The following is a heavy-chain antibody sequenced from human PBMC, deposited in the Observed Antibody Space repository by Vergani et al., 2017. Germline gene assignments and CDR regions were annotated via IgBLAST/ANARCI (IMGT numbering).Heavy chain of an antibody. J-gene: IGHJ4*02. CDR1: GYTFTGYF. V-gene: IGHV1-2*02. CDR3: ATTNSGYFGFDY. D-gene: IGHD3-22*01. Sequence: QVQLVQSGAEVKKPGASVKVSCKASGYTFTGYFMHWVRQAPGQGLEWMGWINPNSGGTRYSQKFQGRVTMTRDTSISTAYMELSRLRSDVTALYYCATTNSGYFGFDYWGQGTLVTVSS. CDR2: INPNSGGT.